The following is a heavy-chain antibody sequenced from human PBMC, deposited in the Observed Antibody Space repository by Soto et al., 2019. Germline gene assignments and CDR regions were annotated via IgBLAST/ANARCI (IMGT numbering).Heavy chain of an antibody. Sequence: QVQLVESGGGVVQPGRSLRLSCAASGFTFSNYGMHWVRQAPGKGLEWVAVISFDATKKYYADSVKGRFTISRDNSKNTLFLQMNSLRAEDTALYYCAKSSENGEHGDWFDPWGPGTLVTVSS. V-gene: IGHV3-30*18. CDR1: GFTFSNYG. D-gene: IGHD4-17*01. J-gene: IGHJ5*02. CDR3: AKSSENGEHGDWFDP. CDR2: ISFDATKK.